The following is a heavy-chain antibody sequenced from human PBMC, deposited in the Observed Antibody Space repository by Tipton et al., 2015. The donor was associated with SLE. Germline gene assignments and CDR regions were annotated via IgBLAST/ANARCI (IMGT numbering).Heavy chain of an antibody. D-gene: IGHD3-3*01. J-gene: IGHJ4*02. CDR3: ARGDFWSFFDF. Sequence: SLTCSVSGGSITSGDYYWSWIRQPAGKGLEWIGRIYTSGSASYNPSLQSPGTVSFDTSKNQFFLNLDSVTAADTAVYYCARGDFWSFFDFWGPGILVTVSS. CDR2: IYTSGSA. CDR1: GGSITSGDYY. V-gene: IGHV4-61*02.